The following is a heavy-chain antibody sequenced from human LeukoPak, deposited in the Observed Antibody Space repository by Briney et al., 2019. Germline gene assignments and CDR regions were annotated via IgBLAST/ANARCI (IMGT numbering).Heavy chain of an antibody. CDR1: GLTFSSYA. Sequence: PGGSLRLSCAASGLTFSSYAMTWVRQAPGKGLERGSGISGNGGTTYYADSVKGRFTISRDNSKNTLYLQMDSLRIEDTAVYYCAKGGRWDYYDSSHWGQGTMVTVSS. CDR2: ISGNGGTT. CDR3: AKGGRWDYYDSSH. V-gene: IGHV3-23*01. D-gene: IGHD3-22*01. J-gene: IGHJ3*01.